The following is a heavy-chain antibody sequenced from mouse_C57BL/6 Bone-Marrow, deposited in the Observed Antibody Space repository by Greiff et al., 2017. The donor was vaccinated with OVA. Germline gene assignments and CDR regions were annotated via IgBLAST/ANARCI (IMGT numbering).Heavy chain of an antibody. D-gene: IGHD4-1*01. CDR1: GFTFSDYG. CDR2: LSSGSSTI. CDR3: ASRTGYYAMDY. V-gene: IGHV5-17*01. J-gene: IGHJ4*01. Sequence: EVMLVESGGGLVKPGGSLKLSCAASGFTFSDYGMHWVRQAPAKGLAWVAYLSSGSSTIYYADTVKGRFTFSRDNAKNTLFLQMTSLRSEDTAMYYCASRTGYYAMDYWGQGTSVTVSS.